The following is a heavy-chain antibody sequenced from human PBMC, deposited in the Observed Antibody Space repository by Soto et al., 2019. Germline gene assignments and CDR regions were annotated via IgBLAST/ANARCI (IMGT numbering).Heavy chain of an antibody. Sequence: EVQLVESGGGLVKPGGSLSLSCAASGFTFSNVWMSWVRQAPGKGLERVGRIKRRADGGTTDYATPVRGRFTVSRDDSKNTLYLQMNSLKTEDTAVYYCTAGYCSGGSCYSVVYWGQGTLVTVSS. D-gene: IGHD2-15*01. V-gene: IGHV3-15*01. CDR2: IKRRADGGTT. CDR3: TAGYCSGGSCYSVVY. J-gene: IGHJ4*02. CDR1: GFTFSNVW.